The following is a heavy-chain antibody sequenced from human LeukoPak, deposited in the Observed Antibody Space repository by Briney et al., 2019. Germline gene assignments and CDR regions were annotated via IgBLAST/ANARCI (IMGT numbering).Heavy chain of an antibody. CDR1: GGTFSSYA. Sequence: GSSVKVSCKASGGTFSSYAISWVRQAPGQGLEWMGGIIPIFGTANYAQKFQGRVTIIADESTSTAYMELSSLRSEDTAVYYCARERPMVRGVTRNNWFDPWGQGTLVTVSS. D-gene: IGHD3-10*01. CDR3: ARERPMVRGVTRNNWFDP. V-gene: IGHV1-69*01. CDR2: IIPIFGTA. J-gene: IGHJ5*02.